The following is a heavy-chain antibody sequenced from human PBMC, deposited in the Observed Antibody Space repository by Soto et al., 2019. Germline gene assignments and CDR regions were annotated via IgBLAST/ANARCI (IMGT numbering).Heavy chain of an antibody. CDR3: ARDQYCDYDYYYYGMYV. Sequence: SQTLSLTCAISGDSVSSNSAAWNWIRQSPSRGLEWLGRTYYRSKWYNDYAVSVKSRITINPDTSKNQFSLQLNSVTPEDTAVYYCARDQYCDYDYYYYGMYVWGQGTTVTVS. CDR1: GDSVSSNSAA. CDR2: TYYRSKWYN. V-gene: IGHV6-1*01. J-gene: IGHJ6*02. D-gene: IGHD4-17*01.